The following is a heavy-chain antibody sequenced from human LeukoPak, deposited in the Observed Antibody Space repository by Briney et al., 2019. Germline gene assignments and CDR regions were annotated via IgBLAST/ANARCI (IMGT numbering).Heavy chain of an antibody. D-gene: IGHD4-17*01. J-gene: IGHJ6*02. CDR1: GYSFTSYW. CDR3: ARLLLADYGDYVNYYYYGMDV. Sequence: GESLKISCKGSGYSFTSYWIGWVRQMPGKGLEWMGIIYPGDSDTRYSPPFQGQVTISADKSISTAYLQWSSLKASDTAMYYCARLLLADYGDYVNYYYYGMDVWGQGTTVTVPS. V-gene: IGHV5-51*01. CDR2: IYPGDSDT.